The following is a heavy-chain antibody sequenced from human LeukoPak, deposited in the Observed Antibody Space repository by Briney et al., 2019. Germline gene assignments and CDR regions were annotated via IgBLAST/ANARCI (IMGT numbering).Heavy chain of an antibody. V-gene: IGHV4-59*02. D-gene: IGHD4-11*01. CDR2: IYSGST. Sequence: SETLSLTCTVSGGSVRTYYWSWIRQSPGKGLEWVGYIYSGSTNYNPSLKSRVTISVDASKNQCSLKLRSVTAADTAVYFCAGAHSNSFYFDFWGQGTLVSVSS. CDR3: AGAHSNSFYFDF. CDR1: GGSVRTYY. J-gene: IGHJ4*02.